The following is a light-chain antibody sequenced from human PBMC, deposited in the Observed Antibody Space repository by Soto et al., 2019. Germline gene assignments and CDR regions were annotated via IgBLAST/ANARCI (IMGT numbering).Light chain of an antibody. CDR2: EVS. V-gene: IGLV2-14*01. Sequence: QSALTQPASVSGSPGQSITISCTGTSRDIGAYNSVSWYQQHPGKAPKLMIYEVSNRPSGVSNRFSASKSGNTASLTISGLQAEDEADYYCSSRTTSNPYVFGTGTKVTV. CDR3: SSRTTSNPYV. CDR1: SRDIGAYNS. J-gene: IGLJ1*01.